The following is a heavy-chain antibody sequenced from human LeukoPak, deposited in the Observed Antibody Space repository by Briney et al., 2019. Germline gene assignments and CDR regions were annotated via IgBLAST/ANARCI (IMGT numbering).Heavy chain of an antibody. CDR1: GGSFSGYF. D-gene: IGHD3-22*01. Sequence: SETLSLTCVVYGGSFSGYFWSWIRQPPGKGLEWIGEISPSGSTNYNPSLKSRVSISIDTSKKKLSLRLTSVTAADSAVYYCASSFYYDSRDYWGQGTLVTVSS. CDR3: ASSFYYDSRDY. CDR2: ISPSGST. V-gene: IGHV4-34*01. J-gene: IGHJ4*02.